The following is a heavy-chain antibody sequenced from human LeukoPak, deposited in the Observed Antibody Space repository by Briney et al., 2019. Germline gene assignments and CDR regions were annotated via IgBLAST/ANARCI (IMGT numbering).Heavy chain of an antibody. D-gene: IGHD2-15*01. CDR3: ARDHIIGHIVVVVAASPYYYYGMDV. Sequence: GGSLRLSCAASGFTFSSYSMNWVRQAPGKGLEWVSSISSSSSYIYYADSVKGRFTISRDNAKNSLYLQMNSLRAEDTAVYYCARDHIIGHIVVVVAASPYYYYGMDVWGKGTTVTVSS. V-gene: IGHV3-21*01. J-gene: IGHJ6*04. CDR2: ISSSSSYI. CDR1: GFTFSSYS.